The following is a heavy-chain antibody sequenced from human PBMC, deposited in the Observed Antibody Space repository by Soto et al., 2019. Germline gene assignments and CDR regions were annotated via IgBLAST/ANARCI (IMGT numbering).Heavy chain of an antibody. J-gene: IGHJ4*02. V-gene: IGHV4-30-2*01. Sequence: SETLSLTFAFLWFSILSPIFSWKWFRQPPGKGLEWIGYIYHSGSTYYNPSLKSRVTISVDRSKNQFSLKLSSVTAADTAVYYCARSHIVPRLFMYPYDYWGQG. CDR3: ARSHIVPRLFMYPYDY. CDR1: WFSILSPIFS. CDR2: IYHSGST. D-gene: IGHD5-12*01.